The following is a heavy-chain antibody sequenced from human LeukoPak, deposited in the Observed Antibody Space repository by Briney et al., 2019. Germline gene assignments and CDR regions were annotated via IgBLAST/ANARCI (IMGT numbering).Heavy chain of an antibody. V-gene: IGHV3-7*01. CDR3: AIWTSGNY. CDR2: VDPSGSQK. D-gene: IGHD1-1*01. CDR1: GFTFNRSW. Sequence: GGSLRLSCAASGFTFNRSWMNWVRQAPGKGLEWVANVDPSGSQKRYVDSVKGRFTISKDNPGTSLYLEMYSLRAEDTAIYYCAIWTSGNYWGQGTLVTVSS. J-gene: IGHJ4*02.